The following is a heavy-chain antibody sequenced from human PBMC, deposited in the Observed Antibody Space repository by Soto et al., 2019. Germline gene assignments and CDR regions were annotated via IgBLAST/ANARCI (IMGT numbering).Heavy chain of an antibody. J-gene: IGHJ6*02. D-gene: IGHD4-17*01. Sequence: QVQLQQWGAGLLKPSETLSLTCAVYGGSLSGYYWSWIRQPPGKGLEWIGEINHSGSTNYNPSLKSRVTISVDTSKNQFSLKLSSVTAADTAVYYCARGTGAAYGMDVWGQGTTVTVSS. CDR1: GGSLSGYY. CDR3: ARGTGAAYGMDV. CDR2: INHSGST. V-gene: IGHV4-34*01.